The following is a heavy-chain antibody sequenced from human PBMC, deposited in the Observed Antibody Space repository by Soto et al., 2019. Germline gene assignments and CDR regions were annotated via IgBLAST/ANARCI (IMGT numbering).Heavy chain of an antibody. D-gene: IGHD6-13*01. Sequence: SETLSLTCTVSGGSISSGGYYWSWIRQHPGKGLEWIGYIYYSGSTYYNPSLKSRVTISVDTSKNQFSLKLSSVTAADTAVYYCVSQHGSWYGYYYCGMDVWGQGTTVTVSS. CDR1: GGSISSGGYY. J-gene: IGHJ6*02. CDR3: VSQHGSWYGYYYCGMDV. V-gene: IGHV4-31*03. CDR2: IYYSGST.